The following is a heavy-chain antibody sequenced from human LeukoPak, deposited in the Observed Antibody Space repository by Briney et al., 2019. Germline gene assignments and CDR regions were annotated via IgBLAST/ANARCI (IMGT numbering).Heavy chain of an antibody. CDR2: INHSGST. D-gene: IGHD4-17*01. CDR3: ARGDDYGDYTGFHY. Sequence: SETLSLTCAVYGGSFSNYYWSWIRQPPGKGLEWIGEINHSGSTNYNPSLKSRVTISVDTSKNQFSLKLNSVTAADTAVYYCARGDDYGDYTGFHYWGQGTLVTVSS. J-gene: IGHJ4*02. V-gene: IGHV4-34*01. CDR1: GGSFSNYY.